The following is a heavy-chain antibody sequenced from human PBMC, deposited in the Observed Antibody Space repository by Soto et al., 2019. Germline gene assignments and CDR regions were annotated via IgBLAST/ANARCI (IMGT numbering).Heavy chain of an antibody. Sequence: XGILSLTCTVSCGSISSYYWSWIRQPPGKGLEWIGYIYYSGSTNYNPSLKSRVTISVDTSKNQFSLKLSSVTAADTAVYYCERVRAGRLDYWGQGTLVTVSS. CDR2: IYYSGST. CDR3: ERVRAGRLDY. CDR1: CGSISSYY. J-gene: IGHJ4*02. V-gene: IGHV4-59*01. D-gene: IGHD3-10*01.